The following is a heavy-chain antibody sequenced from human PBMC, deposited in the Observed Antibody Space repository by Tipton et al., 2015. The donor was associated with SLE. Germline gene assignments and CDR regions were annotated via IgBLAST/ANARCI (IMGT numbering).Heavy chain of an antibody. Sequence: QSGPEVKKPGASVKVSCQASGYTFTDYYLHWVRQAPGQGLEWMGWINPKSGGTNYAQKLQGRVTMTTDASSSTAYMEVSRLRSEDTAVYYCARDLYGDNQNHFDFWGQGTLVTVSS. CDR3: ARDLYGDNQNHFDF. J-gene: IGHJ4*02. CDR1: GYTFTDYY. V-gene: IGHV1-2*02. CDR2: INPKSGGT. D-gene: IGHD4-23*01.